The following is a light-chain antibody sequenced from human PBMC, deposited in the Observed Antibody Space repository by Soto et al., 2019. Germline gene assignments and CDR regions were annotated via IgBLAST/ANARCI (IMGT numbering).Light chain of an antibody. Sequence: QSALTQPRSVSGSPGQSVTISCTGTSSDVGGYNYVSWYQQHPGKGPKLMIYDVNKRPSGVPDRFSGSKSGNTASLTISGLQLEDQADSYCCSYVGRYTYVFAAGTKGTVL. CDR3: CSYVGRYTYV. CDR1: SSDVGGYNY. J-gene: IGLJ1*01. V-gene: IGLV2-11*01. CDR2: DVN.